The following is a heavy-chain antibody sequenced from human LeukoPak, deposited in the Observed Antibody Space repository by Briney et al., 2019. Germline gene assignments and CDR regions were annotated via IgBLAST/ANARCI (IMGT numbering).Heavy chain of an antibody. CDR3: VRVGDYPTNWFDP. D-gene: IGHD2-21*01. V-gene: IGHV1-18*04. CDR1: GYTFTSCG. CDR2: ISAYNGNT. J-gene: IGHJ5*02. Sequence: AAVKVSCTASGYTFTSCGLSWLRQPPGQGREGMGWISAYNGNTNYEQKLQGRVTMTTDTSTSTAYMKLRSLRSDDTAVYYCVRVGDYPTNWFDPWGQGTLVTVSS.